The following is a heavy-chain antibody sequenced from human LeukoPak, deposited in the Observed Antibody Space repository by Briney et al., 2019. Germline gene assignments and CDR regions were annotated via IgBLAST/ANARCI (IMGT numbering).Heavy chain of an antibody. CDR3: ARAKAGLRRPNWFDP. CDR2: INHSGST. V-gene: IGHV4-34*01. CDR1: GGSFSGYY. D-gene: IGHD6-19*01. J-gene: IGHJ5*02. Sequence: SETLSLTCAVYGGSFSGYYWSWIRQPPGKGLEWIGEINHSGSTNYNPSLKSRVTISVDTSKNQFSLKLSSVTAADTAVYYCARAKAGLRRPNWFDPWGQGTLVTVSS.